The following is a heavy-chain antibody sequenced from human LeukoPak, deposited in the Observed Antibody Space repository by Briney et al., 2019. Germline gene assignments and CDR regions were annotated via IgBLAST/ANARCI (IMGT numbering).Heavy chain of an antibody. V-gene: IGHV3-64*01. CDR3: ARGPYYYDSSGYYYVSEYFQH. CDR2: ISSNGGST. Sequence: GGSLRLSCAASGFTFSSYAMHWVRQAPGKGLEYVSAISSNGGSTYYANSVKGRFTISRDNSKNTLYLQMGSLRAEDMAVYYRARGPYYYDSSGYYYVSEYFQHWGQGTLVTVSS. J-gene: IGHJ1*01. CDR1: GFTFSSYA. D-gene: IGHD3-22*01.